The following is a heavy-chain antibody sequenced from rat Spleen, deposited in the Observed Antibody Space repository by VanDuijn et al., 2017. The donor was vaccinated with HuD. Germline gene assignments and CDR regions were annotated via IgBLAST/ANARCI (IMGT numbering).Heavy chain of an antibody. CDR1: GFTFDDYY. V-gene: IGHV5-25*01. Sequence: EVQLVESGGGLVQPGRSLKLSCAASGFTFDDYYMAWVRQAPKKGLEWVAAITPSGLTTHYRDSMKGRFTISRENAKATLYLQMDSLRSEDTATYYCATAGTRISRFAYWGQGTLVTVSS. CDR2: ITPSGLTT. J-gene: IGHJ3*01. CDR3: ATAGTRISRFAY. D-gene: IGHD1-4*01.